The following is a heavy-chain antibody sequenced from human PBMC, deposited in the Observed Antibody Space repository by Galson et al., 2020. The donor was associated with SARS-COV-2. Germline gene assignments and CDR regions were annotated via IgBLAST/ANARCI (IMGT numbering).Heavy chain of an antibody. J-gene: IGHJ6*02. V-gene: IGHV3-23*01. CDR2: ISNSGSGT. D-gene: IGHD4-17*01. Sequence: GESLKISCATSGFTFSAYGMSWVRQAPGKGLEWVSVISNSGSGTYYTDSVKDRFTVSRDNSNNTLYLQMSRLRAEDTALYFCAKEGTTIPTKYGMDVWGQGTTVIVSS. CDR1: GFTFSAYG. CDR3: AKEGTTIPTKYGMDV.